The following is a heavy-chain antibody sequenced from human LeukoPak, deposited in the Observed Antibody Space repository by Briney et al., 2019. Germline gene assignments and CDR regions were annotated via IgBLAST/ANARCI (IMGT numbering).Heavy chain of an antibody. CDR3: TTDLKVRGVIIAN. CDR1: GFTFNIYT. D-gene: IGHD3-10*01. V-gene: IGHV3-15*01. CDR2: IKSKTEGGTT. J-gene: IGHJ4*02. Sequence: GGSLRLSCAASGFTFNIYTMTWVRQAPGKGREWVGRIKSKTEGGTTDYAAPVKGRFTISRDDSKNTLYLQMNSLKTEDSAVYYCTTDLKVRGVIIANWGQGTLVTVSS.